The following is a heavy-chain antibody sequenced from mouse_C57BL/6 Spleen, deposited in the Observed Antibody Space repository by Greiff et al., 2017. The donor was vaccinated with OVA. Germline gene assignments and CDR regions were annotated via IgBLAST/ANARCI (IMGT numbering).Heavy chain of an antibody. J-gene: IGHJ1*03. Sequence: QVQLQQSGPGLVQPSQSLSITCTVSGFSLTSYGVHWVRQSPGKGLEWLGVIWSGGSTDYNAAFMSRLSITKDNSKSQVFLKMNSLQADDTAIYYCAKRDYYGSTRYCDVWGTGTTVTVSS. D-gene: IGHD1-1*01. CDR2: IWSGGST. V-gene: IGHV2-5*01. CDR1: GFSLTSYG. CDR3: AKRDYYGSTRYCDV.